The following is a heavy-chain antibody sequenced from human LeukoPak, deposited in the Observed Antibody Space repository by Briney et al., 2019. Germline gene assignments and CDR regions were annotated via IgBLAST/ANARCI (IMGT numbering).Heavy chain of an antibody. D-gene: IGHD1-14*01. CDR2: INAANGDT. CDR3: ARDKLSGNHDFDY. V-gene: IGHV1-3*01. CDR1: GYTFTTYA. J-gene: IGHJ4*02. Sequence: GASVKVSCKTSGYTFTTYAMHWVRQAPGQRLEWMGWINAANGDTKYSQKFQGRVTITRDTSASTAYMELSSLRSEDTAVYYCARDKLSGNHDFDYWGQGTLVTVSS.